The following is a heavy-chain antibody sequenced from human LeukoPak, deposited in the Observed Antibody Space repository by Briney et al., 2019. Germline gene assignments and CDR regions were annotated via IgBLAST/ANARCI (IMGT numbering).Heavy chain of an antibody. Sequence: SVKVSSTASGGTFTTHAISWVRQAPGQGREWMGGIIPIFVSPNYAQKFQGRLTITADRDTNTAYMELSSLKSEDTAVYYCARDAPSETAMVAAFDVWGQGTLLTVSS. V-gene: IGHV1-69*06. CDR1: GGTFTTHA. CDR3: ARDAPSETAMVAAFDV. D-gene: IGHD5-18*01. CDR2: IIPIFVSP. J-gene: IGHJ3*01.